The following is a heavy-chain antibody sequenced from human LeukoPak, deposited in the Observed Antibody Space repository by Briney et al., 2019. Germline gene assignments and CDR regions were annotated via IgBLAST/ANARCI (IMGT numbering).Heavy chain of an antibody. J-gene: IGHJ4*02. V-gene: IGHV4-34*01. D-gene: IGHD6-19*01. Sequence: KPSETLSLTCAVYGGSFSGYYWSWIRQPPGKGLEWIGEINHSGSTNYNPSLKSRVTISVDTSKNQFSLKLSSVTAADTAVYYCASRDSKWLAYFDYWGQGTLVTVSS. CDR3: ASRDSKWLAYFDY. CDR2: INHSGST. CDR1: GGSFSGYY.